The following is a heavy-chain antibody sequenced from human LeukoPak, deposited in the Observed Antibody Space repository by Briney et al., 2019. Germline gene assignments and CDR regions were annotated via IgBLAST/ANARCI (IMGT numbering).Heavy chain of an antibody. J-gene: IGHJ4*02. CDR2: ISAYNDKT. Sequence: ASVKVSCKASGYTFTSFGISWVRQAPGQGLEWVGWISAYNDKTNFGQKFQGRVSMTTDTSTSTAYMELRSLRSDDTAVYYCARDMRHYGSGADFDYWGQGTLVTVSS. CDR1: GYTFTSFG. V-gene: IGHV1-18*01. D-gene: IGHD3-10*01. CDR3: ARDMRHYGSGADFDY.